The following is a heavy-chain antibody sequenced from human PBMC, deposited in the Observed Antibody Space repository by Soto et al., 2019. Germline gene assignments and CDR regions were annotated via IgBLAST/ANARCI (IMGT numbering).Heavy chain of an antibody. V-gene: IGHV1-69*12. CDR1: GGTFNSYA. CDR3: ARGKYLQLLFGSYYYDHYAADV. J-gene: IGHJ6*02. Sequence: QVQLVQSGAEVKKPGSSVKVSCKASGGTFNSYAISWVRQAPGQGLESMGGIIPIFGSPNYAQKFQGRVTITADESTRKASLELSRLRSEATAVYYCARGKYLQLLFGSYYYDHYAADVWGQGTTVTVSS. CDR2: IIPIFGSP. D-gene: IGHD2-2*01.